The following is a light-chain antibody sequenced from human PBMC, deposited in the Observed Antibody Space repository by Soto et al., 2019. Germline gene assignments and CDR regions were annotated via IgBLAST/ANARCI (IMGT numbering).Light chain of an antibody. J-gene: IGLJ1*01. V-gene: IGLV2-14*01. CDR3: SSYTSSSTLPDV. Sequence: QSALTQPASVSGSPGQSITISCTGTSSDVGGYNYVSWYQQHPGKAPKLMIYEVSNRPSGVSNRFSGSKSGNTASLTISGLHAEDEADYYCSSYTSSSTLPDVFGTGTKLTVL. CDR1: SSDVGGYNY. CDR2: EVS.